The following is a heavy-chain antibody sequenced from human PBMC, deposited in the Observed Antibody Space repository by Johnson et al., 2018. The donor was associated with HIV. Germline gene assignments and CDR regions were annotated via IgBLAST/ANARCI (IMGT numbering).Heavy chain of an antibody. CDR1: GFTFDDYA. D-gene: IGHD3-16*01. J-gene: IGHJ3*02. CDR2: ISWNSGSI. V-gene: IGHV3-9*01. CDR3: AGDPSRLRPSDI. Sequence: EVLLLESGGGLVQPGRSLRLSCAASGFTFDDYAMHWVRQAPGKGLQWVSGISWNSGSIAYADSVKGRFTISRDNAKNSLYLQMNSLRAEDTAVYYCAGDPSRLRPSDIWGQGTMVTVSS.